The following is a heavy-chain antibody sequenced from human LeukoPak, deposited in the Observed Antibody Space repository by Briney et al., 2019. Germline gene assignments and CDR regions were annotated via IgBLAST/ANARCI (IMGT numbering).Heavy chain of an antibody. CDR3: ARESRLLWFGGEGWIDY. D-gene: IGHD3-10*01. J-gene: IGHJ4*02. CDR1: GGSFSGYY. V-gene: IGHV4-34*01. CDR2: INHSGST. Sequence: SETLSLTCAVYGGSFSGYYWSWIRQPPGKGLEWIGEINHSGSTNYNPSLKSRVTISVDTSKNQFSLKLSSVTAADTAVYYCARESRLLWFGGEGWIDYWGQGTLVTVSS.